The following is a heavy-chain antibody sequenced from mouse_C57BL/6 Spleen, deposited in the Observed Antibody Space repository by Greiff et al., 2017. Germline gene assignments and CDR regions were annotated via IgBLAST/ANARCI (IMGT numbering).Heavy chain of an antibody. D-gene: IGHD1-1*01. V-gene: IGHV1-69*01. CDR2: IDPSDSYT. CDR1: GYTFTSYW. CDR3: ARLRHPGSSYYWYFDV. Sequence: QVQLQQPGAELVMPGASVKLSCKASGYTFTSYWMHWVKQRPGQGLEWIGEIDPSDSYTNYNQKFKGKSTLTVDKSSSTAYMQLSSLTSEDSAVYYCARLRHPGSSYYWYFDVWGTGTTVTVSS. J-gene: IGHJ1*03.